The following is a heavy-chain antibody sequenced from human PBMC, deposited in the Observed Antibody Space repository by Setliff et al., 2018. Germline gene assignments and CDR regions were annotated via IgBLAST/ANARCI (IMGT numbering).Heavy chain of an antibody. D-gene: IGHD3-3*01. CDR3: ARAQSWSGGPYYFDN. Sequence: ASVKVSCKASGYTFTSYDINWVRQATGQGLEWMGWMNPNSGNTGYAQKFQDRVTMTRNTSISTAYMDLSSLRFEDTAVYYCARAQSWSGGPYYFDNWGQGTLVTVS. J-gene: IGHJ4*02. V-gene: IGHV1-8*02. CDR2: MNPNSGNT. CDR1: GYTFTSYD.